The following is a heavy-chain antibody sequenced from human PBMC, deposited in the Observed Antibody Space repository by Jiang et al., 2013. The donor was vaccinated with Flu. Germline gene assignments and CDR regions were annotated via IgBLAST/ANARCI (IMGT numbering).Heavy chain of an antibody. J-gene: IGHJ4*02. D-gene: IGHD3-9*01. CDR3: ARDVRFDSIKYFVY. Sequence: SGAEVKKPGSSVKVSCKASGGTFSSYAISWVRQAPGQGLEWMGGFIPIFGLVNYAQMFQGRVTITADESTSTAYMELSSLRSEDTAIYYCARDVRFDSIKYFVYWGQGTLVTVSS. CDR1: GGTFSSYA. V-gene: IGHV1-69*01. CDR2: FIPIFGLV.